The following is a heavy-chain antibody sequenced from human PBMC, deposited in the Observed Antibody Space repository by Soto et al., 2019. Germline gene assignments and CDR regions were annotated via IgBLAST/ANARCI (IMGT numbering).Heavy chain of an antibody. CDR3: ERGRRDIVVVPDADGWFDT. Sequence: ETLSLTCAVYGGSFSGYYWSWIRQPPGKGLEWIGEINHSGSTNYNPSLKSRVTISVDTSKNQFSLKLSSVTAADTAVYYCERGRRDIVVVPDADGWFDTWGQGTLVTVSS. CDR2: INHSGST. D-gene: IGHD2-2*01. J-gene: IGHJ5*02. V-gene: IGHV4-34*01. CDR1: GGSFSGYY.